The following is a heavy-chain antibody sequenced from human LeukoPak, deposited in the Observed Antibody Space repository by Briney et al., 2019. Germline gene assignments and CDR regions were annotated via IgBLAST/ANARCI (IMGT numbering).Heavy chain of an antibody. Sequence: NPSQTLSLTCTVSGGSISSGGYYWSWIRQHPGKGLEWIGYIYYSGSTYYNPSLKSRVTISVGTSKNQFSLKLSSVTAADTAVYYCARRTYYYDSSGYLFDYWGQGTLVTVSS. J-gene: IGHJ4*02. V-gene: IGHV4-31*03. CDR2: IYYSGST. D-gene: IGHD3-22*01. CDR1: GGSISSGGYY. CDR3: ARRTYYYDSSGYLFDY.